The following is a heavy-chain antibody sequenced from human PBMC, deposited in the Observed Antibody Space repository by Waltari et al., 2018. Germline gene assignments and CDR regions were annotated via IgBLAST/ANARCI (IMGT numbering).Heavy chain of an antibody. CDR1: GGSISSYY. D-gene: IGHD2-15*01. CDR3: ARGYSARLIDY. V-gene: IGHV4-59*01. CDR2: IYYRGST. J-gene: IGHJ4*02. Sequence: QVQLQESGPGLVKPSETLSLTCTVSGGSISSYYWSWIRQPPGKGLEWIGYIYYRGSTNYNPSLKSRVTISVDTSKNQFSLKLSSVTAADTAVYYCARGYSARLIDYWGQGTLVTVSS.